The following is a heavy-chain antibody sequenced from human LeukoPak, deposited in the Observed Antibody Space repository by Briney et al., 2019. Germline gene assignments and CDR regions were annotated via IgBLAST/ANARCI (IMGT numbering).Heavy chain of an antibody. CDR2: INPNSGGT. Sequence: ASVKVSCKASGYTFTGYYMHWVRQAPGQGLEWMGWINPNSGGTNCAQKFQGRVTMTRDTSISTAYMELSRLRSDDTAVYYCARVLYGYDSSGYPFDYWGQGTLVTVSS. D-gene: IGHD3-22*01. CDR1: GYTFTGYY. V-gene: IGHV1-2*02. CDR3: ARVLYGYDSSGYPFDY. J-gene: IGHJ4*02.